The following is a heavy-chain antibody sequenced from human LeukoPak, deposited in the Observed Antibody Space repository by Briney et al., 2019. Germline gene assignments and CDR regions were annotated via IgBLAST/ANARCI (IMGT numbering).Heavy chain of an antibody. V-gene: IGHV4-39*01. CDR1: GGSINSGDYY. CDR2: INHSGST. Sequence: SETLSLTCTVSGGSINSGDYYWSWIRQPPGKGLEWIGEINHSGSTNYNPSLKSRVTISVDTSKNQFSLKLSSVTAADTAVYYCARQSGYYNWFDPWGQGTLVTVSS. J-gene: IGHJ5*02. CDR3: ARQSGYYNWFDP. D-gene: IGHD3-3*01.